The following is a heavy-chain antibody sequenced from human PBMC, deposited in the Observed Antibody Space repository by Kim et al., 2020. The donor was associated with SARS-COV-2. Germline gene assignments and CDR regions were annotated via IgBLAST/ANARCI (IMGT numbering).Heavy chain of an antibody. J-gene: IGHJ4*02. CDR2: ISSSSSYI. Sequence: GGSLRLSCAASGFTFSSYSMNWVRQAPGKGLEWVSSISSSSSYIYYADSVKGRFTISRDNAKNSLYLQMNSLRAEDTAVYYCARGLWFGELFFPTFDYWGQGTLVTVSS. CDR3: ARGLWFGELFFPTFDY. V-gene: IGHV3-21*01. CDR1: GFTFSSYS. D-gene: IGHD3-10*01.